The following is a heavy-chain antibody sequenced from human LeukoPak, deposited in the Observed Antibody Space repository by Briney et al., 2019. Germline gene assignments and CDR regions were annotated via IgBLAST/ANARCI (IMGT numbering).Heavy chain of an antibody. J-gene: IGHJ6*02. V-gene: IGHV3-7*03. Sequence: QRWGALRLSCAASGFALSSHWMTWVRQVPGRGPEWVANVNRDGSETYYLDSVKGRFTISKDNAKNSLYLQMNSLRADDTALYHCARNNGMDVWGQGTTVIVSS. CDR3: ARNNGMDV. CDR1: GFALSSHW. CDR2: VNRDGSET.